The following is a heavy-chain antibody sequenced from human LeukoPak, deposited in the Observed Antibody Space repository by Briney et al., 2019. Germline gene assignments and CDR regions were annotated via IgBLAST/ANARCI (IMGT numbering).Heavy chain of an antibody. V-gene: IGHV4-38-2*02. Sequence: PSETLSLTCTVSGYSISSAYYWGWIRQPPGKGLEWIGSIYHSGSTYYNPSLKSRVTISVDTSKSQFSLKLTSVTAADTAVYYCAGDADTINWFFFWGQGTLVTVSS. CDR2: IYHSGST. CDR3: AGDADTINWFFF. J-gene: IGHJ5*01. CDR1: GYSISSAYY. D-gene: IGHD2-2*01.